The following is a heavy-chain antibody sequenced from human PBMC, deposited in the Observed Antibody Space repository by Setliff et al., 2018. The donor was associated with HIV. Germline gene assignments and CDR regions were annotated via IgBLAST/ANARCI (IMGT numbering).Heavy chain of an antibody. D-gene: IGHD2-15*01. CDR3: TTGLPLFCSGGSCLFDS. J-gene: IGHJ4*02. CDR1: GFTLTELS. Sequence: ASLKVSCKVSGFTLTELSMHWVRQAPGKGLEWMGSFNPEDGKTIYAQKFQGRVTMIEDTSTDTAYMELSSLRSEDTAVYYCTTGLPLFCSGGSCLFDSWGQGTLVTVSS. CDR2: FNPEDGKT. V-gene: IGHV1-24*01.